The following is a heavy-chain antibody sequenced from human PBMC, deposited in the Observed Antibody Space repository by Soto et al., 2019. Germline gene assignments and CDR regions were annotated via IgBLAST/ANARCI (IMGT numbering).Heavy chain of an antibody. CDR3: ARDVQLDNYYYYGMDV. CDR2: INPNSGGT. Sequence: GASVKVSCKASGYTFTGYYMHWVRQAPGQGLEWMGWINPNSGGTNYAQKFQGWVTMTRDTSISTAYMELSRLRSDDTAVYYCARDVQLDNYYYYGMDVWGQGTTVTVSS. D-gene: IGHD6-6*01. V-gene: IGHV1-2*04. CDR1: GYTFTGYY. J-gene: IGHJ6*02.